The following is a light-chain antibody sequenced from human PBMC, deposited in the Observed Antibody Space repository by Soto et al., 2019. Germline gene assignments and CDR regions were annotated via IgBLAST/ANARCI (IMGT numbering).Light chain of an antibody. Sequence: EIVMTQSPATLSVSPGERATLSCRAGQSVSSSVAWYQQKPGQAPRLLSYDSSSRATGVPARFSGSGSGTEFSLAISSLQSEDFAVYYCQQYYNWPPTWTFGQGTKVDIK. CDR1: QSVSSS. J-gene: IGKJ1*01. CDR2: DSS. V-gene: IGKV3-15*01. CDR3: QQYYNWPPTWT.